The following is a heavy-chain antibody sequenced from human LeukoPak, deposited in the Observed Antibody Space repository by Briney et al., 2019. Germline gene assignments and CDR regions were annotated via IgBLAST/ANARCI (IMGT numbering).Heavy chain of an antibody. CDR2: ISSSSSYI. V-gene: IGHV3-21*01. CDR1: GFTFSSYS. D-gene: IGHD4-17*01. CDR3: ARLGAYTVTIHNRRKPFDY. J-gene: IGHJ4*02. Sequence: PGGSLRLSCAASGFTFSSYSMNWVRQAPGKGLEWVSSISSSSSYIYYADSVKGRFTISRDNAKNSLYLQMNSLRAEDTAVYYCARLGAYTVTIHNRRKPFDYWGQGTLVTVSS.